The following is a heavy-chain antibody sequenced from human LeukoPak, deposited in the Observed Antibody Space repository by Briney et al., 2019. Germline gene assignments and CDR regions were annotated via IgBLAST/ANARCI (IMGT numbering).Heavy chain of an antibody. J-gene: IGHJ4*02. D-gene: IGHD5-18*01. V-gene: IGHV3-23*01. CDR1: GFTFSSYA. Sequence: TGGSLRLSCAASGFTFSSYAMSWVRQAPGKGLEWVSAISGSGGSTYYADSVKGRFTISRDNSKNTLYLQMNSLRAEDTAVYYCAKRIQLWSDFDYWGQGTLVTVSS. CDR2: ISGSGGST. CDR3: AKRIQLWSDFDY.